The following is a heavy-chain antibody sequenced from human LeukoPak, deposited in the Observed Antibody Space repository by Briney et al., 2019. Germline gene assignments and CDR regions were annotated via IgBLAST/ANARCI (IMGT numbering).Heavy chain of an antibody. CDR3: ASKPGTTVTTNDYYYGMDV. CDR2: IIPILGIA. Sequence: ASVKVSRKASGGTFSSYAISWVRQAPGQGLEWMGRIIPILGIANYAQKFQGRVTITADKSTSTAYMELSSLRSEDTAVYYCASKPGTTVTTNDYYYGMDVWGQGTTVTVSS. D-gene: IGHD4-4*01. J-gene: IGHJ6*02. CDR1: GGTFSSYA. V-gene: IGHV1-69*04.